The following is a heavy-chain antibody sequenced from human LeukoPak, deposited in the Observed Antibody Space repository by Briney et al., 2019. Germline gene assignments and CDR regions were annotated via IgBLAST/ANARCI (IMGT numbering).Heavy chain of an antibody. Sequence: SETLSLTCTVSGGSISSYYWSWIRQPPGKGLGWIGYIYYSGSTNYNPSLKSRVTISVDTSKNQFSLKLSSVTAADTAVYYCARLRNYYGSGSYADAFDIWGQGTMVTVSS. CDR3: ARLRNYYGSGSYADAFDI. J-gene: IGHJ3*02. CDR2: IYYSGST. V-gene: IGHV4-59*08. CDR1: GGSISSYY. D-gene: IGHD3-10*01.